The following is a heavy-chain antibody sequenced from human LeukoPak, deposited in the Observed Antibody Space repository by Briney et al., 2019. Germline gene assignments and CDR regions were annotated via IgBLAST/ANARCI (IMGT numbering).Heavy chain of an antibody. J-gene: IGHJ3*02. CDR3: ARAKRRPYYYDSSGPNLDAFDI. CDR2: INPSGGST. D-gene: IGHD3-22*01. Sequence: ASVKVSCKASGYTFTGLYIHWVRQAPGQGLEWMGIINPSGGSTSYAQKFRGRVTMTRDTSTSTVYMELSSLRSEDTAVYYCARAKRRPYYYDSSGPNLDAFDIWGQGTMVTVSS. CDR1: GYTFTGLY. V-gene: IGHV1-46*01.